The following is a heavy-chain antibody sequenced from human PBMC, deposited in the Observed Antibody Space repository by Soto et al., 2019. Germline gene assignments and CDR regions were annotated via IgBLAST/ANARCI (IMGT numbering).Heavy chain of an antibody. Sequence: SETLSLTCAVSGGSISGTTYSWSWIRQPPGKGLEWIGYIYDSGNTYYNPSLKSQFSISVDRSKNQFSLKLSSVTAADTAVYYCATSYGNAWYTYWGQGTQVTVSS. CDR1: GGSISGTTYS. J-gene: IGHJ4*02. CDR3: ATSYGNAWYTY. D-gene: IGHD6-13*01. V-gene: IGHV4-30-2*01. CDR2: IYDSGNT.